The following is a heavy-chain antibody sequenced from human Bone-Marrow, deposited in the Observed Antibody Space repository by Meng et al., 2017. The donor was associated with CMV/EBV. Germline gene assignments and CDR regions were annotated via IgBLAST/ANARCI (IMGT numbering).Heavy chain of an antibody. CDR1: GGSISSSNW. D-gene: IGHD2-15*01. J-gene: IGHJ6*02. Sequence: SETLSLTCAVSGGSISSSNWWSWVRQPPGKGLEWIGEIYHSGSTNYNPSLKSRVTISVDTSKNQFSLKLSSVTAADTAVYYCARDSAATQTQNYYYYGMDVWGQGTTVTVSS. CDR2: IYHSGST. V-gene: IGHV4-4*02. CDR3: ARDSAATQTQNYYYYGMDV.